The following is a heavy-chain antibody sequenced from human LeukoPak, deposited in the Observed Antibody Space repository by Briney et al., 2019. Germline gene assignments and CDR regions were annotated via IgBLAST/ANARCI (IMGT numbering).Heavy chain of an antibody. CDR2: INHSGST. CDR3: AKGINWKGAFDI. J-gene: IGHJ3*02. D-gene: IGHD1-20*01. V-gene: IGHV4-39*07. CDR1: GGSISSSSYY. Sequence: SETLSLTCTVSGGSISSSSYYWGWIRQPPGKGLEWIGEINHSGSTNYNPSLKSRVTISVDTSKNQFSLKLSSVTAADTAVYYCAKGINWKGAFDIWGQGTMVTVSS.